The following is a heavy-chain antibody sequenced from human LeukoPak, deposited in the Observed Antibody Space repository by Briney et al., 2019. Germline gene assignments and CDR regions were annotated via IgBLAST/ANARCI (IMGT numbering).Heavy chain of an antibody. CDR2: TYRTSRWYN. CDR3: ARDLPPGAAGVTGPFDY. J-gene: IGHJ4*02. D-gene: IGHD6-13*01. CDR1: GDSVSSNSAA. Sequence: SQTLSLTCAISGDSVSSNSAAWNSIRQSPSRGLEWLGRTYRTSRWYNDYAVSVKSRITINPDTSKNQFSLQLSSVTPEDTAVYYCARDLPPGAAGVTGPFDYWGQGTLVTVSA. V-gene: IGHV6-1*01.